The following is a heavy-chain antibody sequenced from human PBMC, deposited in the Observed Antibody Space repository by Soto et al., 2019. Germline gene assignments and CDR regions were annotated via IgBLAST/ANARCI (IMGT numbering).Heavy chain of an antibody. D-gene: IGHD2-21*02. CDR3: VGGDKGGFDL. CDR2: IHSDGSTT. CDR1: GFTFNYYW. J-gene: IGHJ3*01. V-gene: IGHV3-74*01. Sequence: EVQLVESEGGLVQRGGSLRLSCAASGFTFNYYWMHWVRQAPGQGLVWVSHIHSDGSTTTYADSVKGRFTISRDNAKNTLYLQINGLRAEDTAVYYCVGGDKGGFDLWGQGTTVPVSS.